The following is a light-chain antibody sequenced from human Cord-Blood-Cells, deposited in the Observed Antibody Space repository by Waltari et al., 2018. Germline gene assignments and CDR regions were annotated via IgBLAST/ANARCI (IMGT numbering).Light chain of an antibody. Sequence: DIQMTQSPSTLSAYVGDRVPITCRASQSISRWLAWYPQKPGKAPKLLIYKASSLESGVPSRFSGSGSGTEFTLTISSLQPDDFATYYCQQYNSYSKTFGQGTKVEIK. CDR2: KAS. CDR3: QQYNSYSKT. CDR1: QSISRW. J-gene: IGKJ1*01. V-gene: IGKV1-5*03.